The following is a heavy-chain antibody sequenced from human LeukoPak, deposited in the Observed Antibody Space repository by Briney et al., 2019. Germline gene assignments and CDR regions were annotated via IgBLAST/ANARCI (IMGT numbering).Heavy chain of an antibody. CDR2: ISYDGSDK. J-gene: IGHJ4*02. D-gene: IGHD3-10*01. V-gene: IGHV3-30*18. Sequence: GGSLRLSCAASEFTFSGYGMHWVRQAPGKGLEWVAVISYDGSDKYYVDSVKGRFTISRDNSKNTLYLQMNSLRPEDTAVYYCAKDYLRGGSTGSYPIDYWGQGTLVTVSS. CDR3: AKDYLRGGSTGSYPIDY. CDR1: EFTFSGYG.